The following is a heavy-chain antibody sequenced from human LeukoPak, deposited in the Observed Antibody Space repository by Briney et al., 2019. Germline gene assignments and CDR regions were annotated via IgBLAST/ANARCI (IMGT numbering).Heavy chain of an antibody. CDR1: GFTFSKYW. CDR2: INLDGSET. Sequence: GGSLTLSCAASGFTFSKYWMTWVCQGPGEGLEWLANINLDGSETHFVDSVKGRFTISRDNAKNSLSLQMSGLRVEDTAVYYCARGYSDWLRWGQGTQVTVSS. V-gene: IGHV3-7*01. CDR3: ARGYSDWLR. J-gene: IGHJ4*02. D-gene: IGHD4-11*01.